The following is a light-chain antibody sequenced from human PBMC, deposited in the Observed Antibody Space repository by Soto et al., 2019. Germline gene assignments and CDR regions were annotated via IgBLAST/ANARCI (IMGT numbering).Light chain of an antibody. J-gene: IGLJ3*02. CDR3: SSYTNTNTWV. CDR1: SSDVGGYNF. V-gene: IGLV2-14*01. Sequence: QSALTQPAPVSESPGQSITISCTGTSSDVGGYNFVSWYQQNPGDAPKLLIYEVTNRPSGVSNRFSGSKSGNTASLTISGLQAEDEADYYCSSYTNTNTWVFGGGTKLTVL. CDR2: EVT.